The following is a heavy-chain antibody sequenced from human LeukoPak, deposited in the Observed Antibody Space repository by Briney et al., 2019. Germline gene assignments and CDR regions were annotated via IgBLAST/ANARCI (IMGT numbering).Heavy chain of an antibody. CDR3: ARVLYGDYGVFDY. V-gene: IGHV1-2*02. D-gene: IGHD4-17*01. CDR2: INPNSGGT. J-gene: IGHJ4*02. CDR1: GYTFTGYY. Sequence: ASVKVSCKASGYTFTGYYMHWVRQAPGQGLEWMGWINPNSGGTNYAQKFQGRVTMTRDTSTSTVYMELSSLRSEDTAVYYCARVLYGDYGVFDYWGQGTLVTASS.